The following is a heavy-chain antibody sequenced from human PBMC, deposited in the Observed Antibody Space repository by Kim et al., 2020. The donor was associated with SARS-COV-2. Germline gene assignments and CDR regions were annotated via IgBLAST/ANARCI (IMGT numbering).Heavy chain of an antibody. D-gene: IGHD2-21*02. CDR2: ISWNSGSI. J-gene: IGHJ3*02. Sequence: GGSLRLSCAASGFTFGDYAMHWVRQAPGKGLEWVSGISWNSGSIGYADSVKGRFTISRDNAKNSLYLQMNSLRAEDTALYYCAKDIGGGDCSRLPVDAFEIWGQGTMVTVSS. V-gene: IGHV3-9*01. CDR1: GFTFGDYA. CDR3: AKDIGGGDCSRLPVDAFEI.